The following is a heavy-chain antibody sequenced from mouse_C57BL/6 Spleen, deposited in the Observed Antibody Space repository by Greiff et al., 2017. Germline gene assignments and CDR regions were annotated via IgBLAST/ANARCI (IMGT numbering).Heavy chain of an antibody. CDR1: GFNIKDYY. D-gene: IGHD1-1*01. Sequence: EVKLMASGAELVKPGASVTLSCTASGFNIKDYYMHWVKQRTEPGLEWIGRIDPEDGETKYAPQFQGKATITADTSSNTAYLQLSSLTSEDTAVYYCARDYYGRDYFDYWGQGTTLTVSS. CDR2: IDPEDGET. J-gene: IGHJ2*01. CDR3: ARDYYGRDYFDY. V-gene: IGHV14-2*01.